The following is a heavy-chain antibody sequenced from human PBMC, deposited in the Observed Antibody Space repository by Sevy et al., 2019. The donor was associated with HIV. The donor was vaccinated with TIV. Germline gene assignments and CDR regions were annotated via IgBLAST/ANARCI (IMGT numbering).Heavy chain of an antibody. J-gene: IGHJ4*02. CDR2: ISDRSDTI. CDR3: ARVRDRYCSGGSCYYGYFFDY. D-gene: IGHD2-15*01. CDR1: GFIFSNYY. V-gene: IGHV3-48*01. Sequence: GGSLRLSCAASGFIFSNYYMTWVRQAPGKGLEWVSYISDRSDTISYADSVKGRFTISRDNAKNALYLQMSSLRGEDTAGYYGARVRDRYCSGGSCYYGYFFDYWGQGTLVTVSS.